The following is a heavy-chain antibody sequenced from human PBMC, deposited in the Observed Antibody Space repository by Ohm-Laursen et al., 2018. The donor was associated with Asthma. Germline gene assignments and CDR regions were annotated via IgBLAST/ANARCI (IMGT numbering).Heavy chain of an antibody. CDR3: ARKAGSCITSNCYSLDF. Sequence: GASVKVSCKASGGTLGTSVIGWVRQAPGQGLEWMGGINSVFGTSNYAQKFHDRFTITADESTSTVYMTLSSLTSEDTAVYYCARKAGSCITSNCYSLDFWGQGTLVTVSS. V-gene: IGHV1-69*13. D-gene: IGHD2-15*01. CDR1: GGTLGTSV. J-gene: IGHJ4*02. CDR2: INSVFGTS.